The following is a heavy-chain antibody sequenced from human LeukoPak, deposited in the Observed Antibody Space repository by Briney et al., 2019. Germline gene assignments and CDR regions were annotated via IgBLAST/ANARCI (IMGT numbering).Heavy chain of an antibody. CDR1: GFTFDDYG. Sequence: GGSLRLSCAASGFTFDDYGMGWVRQAPGKGLEWVSGVNWNGGSTAYSDSVKGRFTISRDNAKNSLYLQMDSLRAEDTALYHCARNRGIYEIGAYFDYWGQGTLVTVPS. V-gene: IGHV3-20*01. CDR3: ARNRGIYEIGAYFDY. J-gene: IGHJ4*02. D-gene: IGHD5/OR15-5a*01. CDR2: VNWNGGST.